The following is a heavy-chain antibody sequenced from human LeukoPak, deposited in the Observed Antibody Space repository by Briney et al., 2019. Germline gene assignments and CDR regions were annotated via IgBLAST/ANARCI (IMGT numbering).Heavy chain of an antibody. CDR2: ISAYNGNT. CDR3: ARGLQWLVRGENAFDI. CDR1: GYTFTSYG. J-gene: IGHJ3*02. V-gene: IGHV1-18*01. D-gene: IGHD6-19*01. Sequence: GASVKVSCKASGYTFTSYGISWVRQAPGQGLEWMGWISAYNGNTNYAQKLQGRVTMTTDTSTSTAYMELRSLRSDDTAVYYCARGLQWLVRGENAFDIWGQGTMVTVSS.